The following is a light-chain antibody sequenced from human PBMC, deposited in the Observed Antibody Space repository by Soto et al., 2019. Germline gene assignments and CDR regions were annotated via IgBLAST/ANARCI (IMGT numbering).Light chain of an antibody. CDR3: KQLFDSPIT. J-gene: IGKJ5*01. Sequence: DIQLTQSPSFLSPSIGESVTITCRASQVISTSLAWYQVKPGKAPKLLIYVASTLESGVQSRSSATVSGTEFSLTITSLQPEDFATYYCKQLFDSPITFGQGTRLEIK. CDR2: VAS. CDR1: QVISTS. V-gene: IGKV1-9*01.